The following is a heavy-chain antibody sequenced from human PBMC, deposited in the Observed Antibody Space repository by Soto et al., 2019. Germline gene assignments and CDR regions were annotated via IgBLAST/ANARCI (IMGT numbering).Heavy chain of an antibody. V-gene: IGHV4-39*01. CDR3: ARHSGPCGGDCSAYYFDY. CDR2: IYYSGST. CDR1: GGSISSSSYY. Sequence: QLQLQESGPGLVKPSETLSLTCTVSGGSISSSSYYWGWIRQPPGKGLEWIGSIYYSGSTYYNPSLKSRVPISVDTSKNQCSLKRSSVTAADTAVYYGARHSGPCGGDCSAYYFDYWGQGTLVTVSS. J-gene: IGHJ4*02. D-gene: IGHD2-21*01.